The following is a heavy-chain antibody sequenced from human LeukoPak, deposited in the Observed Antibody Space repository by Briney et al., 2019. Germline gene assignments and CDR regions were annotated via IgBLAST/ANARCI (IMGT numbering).Heavy chain of an antibody. J-gene: IGHJ4*02. CDR3: TRIRVGAHQLEY. CDR1: GFTFSNYW. V-gene: IGHV3-74*01. Sequence: GESLTLSCAASGFTFSNYWLSWVRQAPGQGLVWLSRINDAGRDISYAASVKGRFTSSRDNAKNTLYLQMNSLRAEDTAVYYCTRIRVGAHQLEYWGQGSLVTVSS. CDR2: INDAGRDI. D-gene: IGHD1-26*01.